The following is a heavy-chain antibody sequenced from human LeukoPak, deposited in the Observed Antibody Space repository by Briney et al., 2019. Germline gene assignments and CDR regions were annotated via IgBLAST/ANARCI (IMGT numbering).Heavy chain of an antibody. CDR2: INHSGST. D-gene: IGHD2-21*02. J-gene: IGHJ4*02. V-gene: IGHV4-34*01. Sequence: PSETLSLTCAVYGGSFSGYYWSWIRQPPGKGLEWIGEINHSGSTNYNPSLKSRFTISVDTSKNQFSLKLSSVTAADTAVYYCARGQVVTGFDYWGQGTLVTVSS. CDR1: GGSFSGYY. CDR3: ARGQVVTGFDY.